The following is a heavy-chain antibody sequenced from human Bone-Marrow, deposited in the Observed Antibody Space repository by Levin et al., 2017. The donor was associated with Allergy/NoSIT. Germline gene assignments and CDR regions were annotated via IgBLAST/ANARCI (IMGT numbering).Heavy chain of an antibody. V-gene: IGHV1-3*01. D-gene: IGHD3-10*01. CDR1: GYDFFNYA. CDR3: ARLTLWLGEGPFDY. CDR2: INVGDVTT. Sequence: PGESLKISCKASGYDFFNYALHWVRQAPGRGLEWMGWINVGDVTTKYSQKFQDRMTITADTSATTVSMELSSLGREDTAVYYCARLTLWLGEGPFDYWGQGTPIDVSA. J-gene: IGHJ4*02.